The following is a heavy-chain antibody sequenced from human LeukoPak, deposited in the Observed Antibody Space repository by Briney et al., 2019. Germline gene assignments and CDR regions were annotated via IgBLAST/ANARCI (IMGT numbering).Heavy chain of an antibody. Sequence: PGGSLRLSCAAYGFTFSSYEVNGVRQAPGKGLEWVSYISSSGSTIYYAASVKGRFTISRDNAKNSLYLQMNSLRAEDTAVYYCAELGITMIGGVWGKGTTVTISS. CDR2: ISSSGSTI. V-gene: IGHV3-48*03. J-gene: IGHJ6*04. CDR1: GFTFSSYE. CDR3: AELGITMIGGV. D-gene: IGHD3-10*02.